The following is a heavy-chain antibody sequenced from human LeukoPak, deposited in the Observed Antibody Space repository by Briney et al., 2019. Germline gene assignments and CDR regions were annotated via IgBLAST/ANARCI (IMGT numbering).Heavy chain of an antibody. CDR2: ISGDGSNT. V-gene: IGHV3-74*01. CDR1: GFTFSSYW. Sequence: PGGSLRLSCAASGFTFSSYWIHWVRLPHGKGLVWVSRISGDGSNTNYADSVKGRFTISRDNAKNTLYLQMDSLRAEDTAVYYCASAVADTRNAFDIWGRGTTVTVSS. D-gene: IGHD6-19*01. CDR3: ASAVADTRNAFDI. J-gene: IGHJ3*02.